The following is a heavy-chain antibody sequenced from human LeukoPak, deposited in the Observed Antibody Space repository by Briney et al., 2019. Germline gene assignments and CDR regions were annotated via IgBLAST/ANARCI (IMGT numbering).Heavy chain of an antibody. CDR3: ARVVAGSYDY. CDR2: ISSSSSTI. J-gene: IGHJ4*02. Sequence: GGSLRLSCAASGFTFSSYSMNWVRQAPGKGLEWVSYISSSSSTIYYADSVKGRFTISRDNAKNSLYLQMNSLRAEDTAVYYCARVVAGSYDYWGQGTLVTVSS. CDR1: GFTFSSYS. V-gene: IGHV3-48*01. D-gene: IGHD6-19*01.